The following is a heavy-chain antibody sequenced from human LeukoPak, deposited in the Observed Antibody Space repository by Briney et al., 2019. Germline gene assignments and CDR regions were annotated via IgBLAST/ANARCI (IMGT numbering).Heavy chain of an antibody. CDR2: ISSSGSTI. CDR3: AREFLGSDY. D-gene: IGHD1-26*01. V-gene: IGHV3-11*04. CDR1: GFTFSDYY. J-gene: IGHJ4*02. Sequence: GFLKLPCAASGFTFSDYYLSWIRQAPGKGLEWISYISSSGSTIYYADSVKGRFTISRDNAKNSLYLQMNSLRAEDTAVYYCAREFLGSDYWGQGTLVTASS.